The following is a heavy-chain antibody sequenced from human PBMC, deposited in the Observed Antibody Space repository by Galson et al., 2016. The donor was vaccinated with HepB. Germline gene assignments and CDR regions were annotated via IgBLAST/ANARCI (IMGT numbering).Heavy chain of an antibody. Sequence: SETLSLTCDVSGGSISRSNWTSWVRQIPGKGLEWIGQIYHSGTTNYNPSLKSRVTMSVDKSNKQSSLNLRSVTAADTAVYYCASYYDNDYWYFDLWGRGTLVTVSS. V-gene: IGHV4-4*02. J-gene: IGHJ2*01. D-gene: IGHD3-22*01. CDR2: IYHSGTT. CDR1: GGSISRSNW. CDR3: ASYYDNDYWYFDL.